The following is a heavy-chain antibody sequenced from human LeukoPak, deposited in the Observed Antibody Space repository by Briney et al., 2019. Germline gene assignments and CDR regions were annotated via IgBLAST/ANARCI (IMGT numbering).Heavy chain of an antibody. J-gene: IGHJ4*02. CDR3: ARDTGFPFFDF. CDR1: GYTFTGYY. CDR2: INTNSGVT. V-gene: IGHV1-2*02. Sequence: ASVKVSCKASGYTFTGYYLHWVRQAPGQGPEWMGKINTNSGVTDYAPNFQGRVTMTRDTSITTAYMELSRLTSEDTAVYYCARDTGFPFFDFWGQGTLVTVSS.